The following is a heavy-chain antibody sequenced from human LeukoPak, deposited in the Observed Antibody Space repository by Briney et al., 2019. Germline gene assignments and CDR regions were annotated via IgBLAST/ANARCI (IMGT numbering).Heavy chain of an antibody. Sequence: SQTLSLTCTVSGGSSSSGSYYWSWIRQPPGKGLEWIGRIYTSGSTNYHPSLNSRVTISLDTSKNQFSLKLSSVTAADTAVYYCARDRDIAYCGGDCYPDVWGKGTTVTVSS. D-gene: IGHD2-21*02. CDR2: IYTSGST. CDR3: ARDRDIAYCGGDCYPDV. CDR1: GGSSSSGSYY. J-gene: IGHJ6*04. V-gene: IGHV4-61*02.